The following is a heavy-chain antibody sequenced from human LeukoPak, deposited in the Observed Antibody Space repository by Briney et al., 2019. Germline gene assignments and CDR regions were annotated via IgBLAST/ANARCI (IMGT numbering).Heavy chain of an antibody. CDR3: ARGSSYYHPFDY. D-gene: IGHD1-26*01. Sequence: GRSLRLSCAASGFTFSSYGIHWVRQAPGKGLEWVAVIWYDGGNRIYGDSVKGRCTISRDNSKNMVYLQMNSLRVEDTAVYYCARGSSYYHPFDYWGQGTLVTVSS. CDR2: IWYDGGNR. CDR1: GFTFSSYG. V-gene: IGHV3-33*01. J-gene: IGHJ4*02.